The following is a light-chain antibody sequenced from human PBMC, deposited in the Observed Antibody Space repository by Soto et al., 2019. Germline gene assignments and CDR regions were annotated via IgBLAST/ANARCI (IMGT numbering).Light chain of an antibody. CDR2: WAS. J-gene: IGKJ1*01. CDR1: QSVLYSSNNKNY. Sequence: DIVMTQSPDSLAVSLGERATINCKSSQSVLYSSNNKNYLAWYQQKAGQPPKLLISWASTRESGVPDRFSGSGSGSDFTLFISSLQAEDVADYYCHQYYSSPRTFGQGTQVEFK. CDR3: HQYYSSPRT. V-gene: IGKV4-1*01.